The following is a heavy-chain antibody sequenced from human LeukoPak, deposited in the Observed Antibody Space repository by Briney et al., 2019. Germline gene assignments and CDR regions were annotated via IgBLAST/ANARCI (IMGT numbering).Heavy chain of an antibody. CDR2: ISSSGSST. V-gene: IGHV3-48*03. CDR1: GFTFSSYE. CDR3: ATSQRTSSRYGNAFDI. Sequence: GGSLRLSCAASGFTFSSYEMNWVRQAPGKGLEWVSYISSSGSSTYYADFVKGRFTISRDNAKNSLYLQMNSLRVEDTAVYYCATSQRTSSRYGNAFDIWGQGTMVTVSS. D-gene: IGHD6-13*01. J-gene: IGHJ3*02.